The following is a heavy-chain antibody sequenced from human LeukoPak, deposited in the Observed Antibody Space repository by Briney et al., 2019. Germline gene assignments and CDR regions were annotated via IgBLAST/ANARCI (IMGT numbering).Heavy chain of an antibody. CDR3: AREAGYSSGWSPFDY. V-gene: IGHV4-59*01. D-gene: IGHD6-19*01. CDR1: GGSISSYY. Sequence: KASETLSLTCTVSGGSISSYYWSWIRQPPGKGLEWIGYIYYSGSTNYNPSLKSRVTISVDTSKNQFSLKLSSVTAADTAVYYCAREAGYSSGWSPFDYWGQGTLVTVSS. J-gene: IGHJ4*02. CDR2: IYYSGST.